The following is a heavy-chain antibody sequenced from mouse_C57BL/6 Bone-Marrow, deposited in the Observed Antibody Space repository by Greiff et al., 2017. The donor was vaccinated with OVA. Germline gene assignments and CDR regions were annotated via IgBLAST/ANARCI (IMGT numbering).Heavy chain of an antibody. V-gene: IGHV1-63*01. CDR3: ARRNYYGSSRYFDV. D-gene: IGHD1-1*01. Sequence: QVQLKESGAELVRPGTSVKMSCKASGYTFTNYWIGWAKQRPGHGLEWIGDIYPGGGYTNYNEKFKGKATLTADKSSSTAYMQFSSLTSEDSAIYYCARRNYYGSSRYFDVWGTGTTVTVSS. CDR1: GYTFTNYW. CDR2: IYPGGGYT. J-gene: IGHJ1*03.